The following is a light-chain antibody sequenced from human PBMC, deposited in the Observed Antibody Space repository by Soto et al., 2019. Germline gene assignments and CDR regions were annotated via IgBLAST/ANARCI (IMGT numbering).Light chain of an antibody. CDR1: QTISSW. V-gene: IGKV1-5*03. Sequence: DVPMTQSPSTLSGSVGDRVTITCRASQTISSWLAWYQQKPGKAPKLLIYKASTLKSGVPSRFSGSGFGTEFTLTISSLQPDDFATYYCQHYNSYSEAVGQGSKVDIK. J-gene: IGKJ1*01. CDR3: QHYNSYSEA. CDR2: KAS.